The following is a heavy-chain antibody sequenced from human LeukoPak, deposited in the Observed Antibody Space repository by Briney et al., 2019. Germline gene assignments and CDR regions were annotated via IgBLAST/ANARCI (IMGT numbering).Heavy chain of an antibody. Sequence: GGSLRLSCAASGFTFSSYVMSWVRQAPGRGLEWVSAISGSGGSTYYADSVRGRFTVSRDNSKNTLYLQMNSLRVEDTAVYYCAKGGEDILTGPDYWGQGTLVTVSS. CDR2: ISGSGGST. V-gene: IGHV3-23*01. J-gene: IGHJ4*02. D-gene: IGHD3-9*01. CDR3: AKGGEDILTGPDY. CDR1: GFTFSSYV.